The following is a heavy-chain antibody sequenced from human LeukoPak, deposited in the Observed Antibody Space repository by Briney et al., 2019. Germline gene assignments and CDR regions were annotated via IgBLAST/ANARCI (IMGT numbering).Heavy chain of an antibody. D-gene: IGHD3-10*01. J-gene: IGHJ6*02. CDR3: ARDLGESGSGSYSYGMDV. V-gene: IGHV3-21*01. CDR2: ISSSSSYI. CDR1: GFTFSSYS. Sequence: PGRSLRLSCAASGFTFSSYSMNWVRQAPGKGLEWVSSISSSSSYIYYADSVKGRFTISRDNAKNSLYLQMNSLRAEDTAVYYCARDLGESGSGSYSYGMDVWGQGTTVTVSS.